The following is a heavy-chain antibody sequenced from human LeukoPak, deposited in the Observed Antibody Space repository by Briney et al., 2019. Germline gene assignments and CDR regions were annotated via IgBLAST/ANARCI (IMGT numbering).Heavy chain of an antibody. CDR3: ASVDPRRTWFDP. Sequence: ASVKVSFNSSGYTVTGYNMHWVRQAHGQGLEWMGRINYNSGGTNYAQMFQGRGTMTRDTSISTAYLELSRLRSDDTAVYYCASVDPRRTWFDPWGQGTLVTVSS. V-gene: IGHV1-2*06. D-gene: IGHD3-9*01. J-gene: IGHJ5*02. CDR1: GYTVTGYN. CDR2: INYNSGGT.